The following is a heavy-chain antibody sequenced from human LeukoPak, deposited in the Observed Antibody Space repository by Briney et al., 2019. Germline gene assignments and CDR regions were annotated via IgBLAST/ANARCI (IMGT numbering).Heavy chain of an antibody. CDR3: GRAFPPLRTSSAGDL. Sequence: GGSLRLSCSASGFSFSDYDMNWVRQAPGKGLEWVSAISGRSSHVYYGESVRGRFTISRDNAKNSLYLQLDSLGVEDTAVYYCGRAFPPLRTSSAGDLWGQGTLVTVSS. CDR1: GFSFSDYD. D-gene: IGHD3-16*01. V-gene: IGHV3-21*01. J-gene: IGHJ1*01. CDR2: ISGRSSHV.